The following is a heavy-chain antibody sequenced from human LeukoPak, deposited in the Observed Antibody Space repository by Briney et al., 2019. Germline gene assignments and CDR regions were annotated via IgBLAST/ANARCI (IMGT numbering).Heavy chain of an antibody. CDR3: ARDFNWGFDY. CDR2: IRNVGSE. Sequence: GGSLRLSCAASGFPFSSHGMHWVRQAPGKGLEWVAFIRNVGSEYYADSVKGRFSISRDNSKYTLNLEMNSMGDEDMAVYYCARDFNWGFDYWGQGTLVSVSS. J-gene: IGHJ4*02. D-gene: IGHD7-27*01. CDR1: GFPFSSHG. V-gene: IGHV3-30*02.